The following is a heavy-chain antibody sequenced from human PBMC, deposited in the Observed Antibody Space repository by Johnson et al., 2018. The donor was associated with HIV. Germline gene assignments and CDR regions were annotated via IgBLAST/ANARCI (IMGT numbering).Heavy chain of an antibody. V-gene: IGHV3-66*01. Sequence: VQLVESGGGLVQPGGSLRLSCAASGFTFSSYWMSWVRQAPGKGLEWVSVFFSGGTTYYADSVNGRFTISRDNSKNTLYLQMNSLRAEDTAVYYCARACRDGYTCDVFDIWGQGTMVTVSS. J-gene: IGHJ3*02. CDR2: FFSGGTT. D-gene: IGHD5-24*01. CDR3: ARACRDGYTCDVFDI. CDR1: GFTFSSYW.